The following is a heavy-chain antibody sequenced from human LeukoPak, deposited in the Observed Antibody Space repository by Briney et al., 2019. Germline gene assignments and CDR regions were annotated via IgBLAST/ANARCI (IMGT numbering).Heavy chain of an antibody. CDR3: AKDREWELLRLFDY. J-gene: IGHJ4*02. D-gene: IGHD1-26*01. CDR2: ISGSGGST. V-gene: IGHV3-23*01. Sequence: GGSLRLSCAASGFTFSSYAMSWVPQAPGKGLEWVSAISGSGGSTYYADSVKGRFTISRDNSKNTLYLQMNSLRAEDTAVYYCAKDREWELLRLFDYWGQGTLVTVSS. CDR1: GFTFSSYA.